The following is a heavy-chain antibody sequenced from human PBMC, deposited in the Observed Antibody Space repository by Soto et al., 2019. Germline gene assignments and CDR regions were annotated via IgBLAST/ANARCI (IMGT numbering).Heavy chain of an antibody. Sequence: EVQLVESGGGLVKPGGSLRLSCAASGFTFSSYSMNWVRQAPGKGLEWVSSISSSSSYIYYAASVKGRFTISRDNATNSLYLQMNSLRAEDTAVYYCARAPGYSSSWSTDFDYWGQGTLVTVSS. CDR1: GFTFSSYS. V-gene: IGHV3-21*01. CDR2: ISSSSSYI. CDR3: ARAPGYSSSWSTDFDY. D-gene: IGHD6-13*01. J-gene: IGHJ4*02.